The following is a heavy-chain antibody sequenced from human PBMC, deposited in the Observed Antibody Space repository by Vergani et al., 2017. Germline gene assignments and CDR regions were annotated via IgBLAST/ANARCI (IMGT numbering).Heavy chain of an antibody. V-gene: IGHV6-1*01. CDR1: VDSVSSDSAA. CDR3: ARGDGDRYVLDY. J-gene: IGHJ4*02. Sequence: QVQLQQSGPGLVKPSQTLSLTCVISVDSVSSDSAAWNWIRQSPSRGLQWLGRTYYKSKWYNDYAVSVKSRITINPDTSKNQFSLQLNSVAPEDTAVYYCARGDGDRYVLDYWGQGTLVTVSS. D-gene: IGHD5-24*01. CDR2: TYYKSKWYN.